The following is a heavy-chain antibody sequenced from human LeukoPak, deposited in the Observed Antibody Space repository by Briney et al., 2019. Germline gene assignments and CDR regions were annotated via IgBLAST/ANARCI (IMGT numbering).Heavy chain of an antibody. V-gene: IGHV4-59*08. CDR3: ARAGGYCSSTSCYVDAFDI. J-gene: IGHJ3*02. CDR1: GGSISSYY. CDR2: IYYSGST. Sequence: PSETLSLTCTVSGGSISSYYWSWIRQPPGKGLEWIGYIYYSGSTNYNPSLKSRVTISVDTSKNQFSLKLSSVTAADTAVYYCARAGGYCSSTSCYVDAFDIWGQGTMVTVSS. D-gene: IGHD2-2*01.